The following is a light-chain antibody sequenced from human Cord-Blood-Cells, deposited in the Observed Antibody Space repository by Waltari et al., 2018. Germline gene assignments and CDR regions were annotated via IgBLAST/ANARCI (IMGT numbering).Light chain of an antibody. V-gene: IGLV1-47*01. Sequence: QSVLTQPPSASGTPGQMVTISCSGSSSNIGSTYVYWYQQLPGTAPKLLIYRNNTRPSGVPDRFAGSKSGTSASLAISGLRSEDEADYYCAAWDDSLSGWVFGGGTKLTVL. CDR1: SSNIGSTY. CDR3: AAWDDSLSGWV. CDR2: RNN. J-gene: IGLJ3*02.